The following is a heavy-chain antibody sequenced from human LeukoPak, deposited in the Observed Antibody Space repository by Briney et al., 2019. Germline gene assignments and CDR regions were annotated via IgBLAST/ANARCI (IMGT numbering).Heavy chain of an antibody. V-gene: IGHV4-38-2*02. Sequence: SETLSLTCAVSGYSLSSGYYWGWIRQPPGKGLEWIGSIYHSGSTYYNPSLKSRVTISVDTSKNQFSLKLSSVTAADTAVYYCARDLGAVAGTRWFDPWGQGTLVTVSS. J-gene: IGHJ5*02. CDR2: IYHSGST. CDR1: GYSLSSGYY. D-gene: IGHD6-19*01. CDR3: ARDLGAVAGTRWFDP.